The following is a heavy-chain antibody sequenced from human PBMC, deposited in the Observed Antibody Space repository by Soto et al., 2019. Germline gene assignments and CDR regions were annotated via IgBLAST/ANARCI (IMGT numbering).Heavy chain of an antibody. CDR1: GGSFSGYY. D-gene: IGHD5-12*01. V-gene: IGHV4-34*01. J-gene: IGHJ4*02. CDR3: ARVRGGYANFDY. Sequence: QVQLQQWGAGLLKPSETLSLTCAVYGGSFSGYYWSWIRQPPGKGLEWIGEINHSGSTNYNPSLRGRVTISVDTSKNQFSLKLSSVTAADTAVYYCARVRGGYANFDYWGQGTLVTVSS. CDR2: INHSGST.